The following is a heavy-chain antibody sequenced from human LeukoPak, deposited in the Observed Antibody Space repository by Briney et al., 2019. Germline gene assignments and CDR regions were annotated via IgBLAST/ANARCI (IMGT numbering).Heavy chain of an antibody. D-gene: IGHD2/OR15-2a*01. J-gene: IGHJ4*02. CDR1: GGSISSSSYY. CDR2: IYYSGST. Sequence: SETLSLTCTVSGGSISSSSYYWGWIRQPPGKGLEWIGSIYYSGSTYYNPSLKSRVTISVDTSKNQFSLKPSSVTAADTAVYYCARIEGGIYYWGQGTLVTVSS. V-gene: IGHV4-39*07. CDR3: ARIEGGIYY.